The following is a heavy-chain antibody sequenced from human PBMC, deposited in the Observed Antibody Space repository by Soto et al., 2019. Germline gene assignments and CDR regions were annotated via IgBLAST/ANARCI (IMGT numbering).Heavy chain of an antibody. J-gene: IGHJ6*02. CDR2: IYSGGST. CDR1: GFTVSTKY. D-gene: IGHD3-3*01. V-gene: IGHV3-66*01. Sequence: PGGSLRLSCAASGFTVSTKYMSWVRQAPGKGLEWVSVIYSGGSTFYADSVRGRFTISRDNSKNTVNLQMNSLRAEDTAVYYCARDLSDFWSGYYSVYGMDVWGQGTTVTVSS. CDR3: ARDLSDFWSGYYSVYGMDV.